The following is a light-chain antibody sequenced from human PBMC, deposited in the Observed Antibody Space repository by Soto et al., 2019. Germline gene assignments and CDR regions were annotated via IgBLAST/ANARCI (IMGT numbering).Light chain of an antibody. V-gene: IGLV2-11*01. CDR1: SSDVGAYNF. J-gene: IGLJ1*01. Sequence: QSALTQPHSVSGSPGQSVTISCTGTSSDVGAYNFASWYQQRPGTAPRLIIYDVNKRPSGVPDRFSGSKSGNTASLTISGLQAEDVADYYCCSYAGNYKYVFGSGTKVTVL. CDR3: CSYAGNYKYV. CDR2: DVN.